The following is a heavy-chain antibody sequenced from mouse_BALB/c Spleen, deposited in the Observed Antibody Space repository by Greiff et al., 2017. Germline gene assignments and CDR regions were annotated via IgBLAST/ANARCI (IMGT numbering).Heavy chain of an antibody. D-gene: IGHD1-1*01. Sequence: DVHLVESGGGLVQPGGSRKLSCAASGFTFSSFGMHWVRQAPEKGLEWVAYISSGSSTIYYADTVKGRFTISRDNPKNTLFLQMTSLRSEDTAMYYCARYYYGSPNYYAMDYWGQGTSVTVSS. CDR2: ISSGSSTI. V-gene: IGHV5-17*02. J-gene: IGHJ4*01. CDR1: GFTFSSFG. CDR3: ARYYYGSPNYYAMDY.